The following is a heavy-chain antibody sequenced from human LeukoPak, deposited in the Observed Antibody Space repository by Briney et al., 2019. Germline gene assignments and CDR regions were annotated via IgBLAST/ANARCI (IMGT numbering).Heavy chain of an antibody. CDR3: ARRGAGYGNPIDY. V-gene: IGHV3-48*03. CDR2: ISSSGSTI. D-gene: IGHD5-18*01. Sequence: PGGSLRLSCAASVFTFSSYEMNWVRQAPGKGLEWVSYISSSGSTIYYADSVKGRFTVSRDNAKNSLYLQMNSLRAENTAVYYCARRGAGYGNPIDYSGQGTLVTVSS. CDR1: VFTFSSYE. J-gene: IGHJ4*02.